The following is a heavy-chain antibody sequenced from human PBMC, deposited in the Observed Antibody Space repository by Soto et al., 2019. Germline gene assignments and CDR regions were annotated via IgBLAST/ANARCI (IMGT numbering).Heavy chain of an antibody. V-gene: IGHV3-48*01. CDR2: IRSSSSTI. Sequence: GGSLRLSCAASGFTFGSYSMNWVRQAPGKGLECVSYIRSSSSTIYYADSVQGRFTISRDNAKNSLYLQMNSLRAEDTAVYYCARDRFDYYDSSGYWRFDPWGQGTLVTVSS. CDR3: ARDRFDYYDSSGYWRFDP. D-gene: IGHD3-22*01. J-gene: IGHJ5*02. CDR1: GFTFGSYS.